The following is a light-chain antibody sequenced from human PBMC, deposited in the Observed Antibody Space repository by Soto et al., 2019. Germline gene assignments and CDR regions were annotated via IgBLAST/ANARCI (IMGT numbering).Light chain of an antibody. Sequence: EIVMTQSPATLSVSPGERATLSCRASQSVSRNLAWYQQKPGQAPRLLIYGASTRATAIPARFSGSGSGTEFTLTISSLQSEDFVVYYCQQYQNWPPLTFGGGTKVEIK. J-gene: IGKJ4*01. CDR2: GAS. CDR1: QSVSRN. V-gene: IGKV3-15*01. CDR3: QQYQNWPPLT.